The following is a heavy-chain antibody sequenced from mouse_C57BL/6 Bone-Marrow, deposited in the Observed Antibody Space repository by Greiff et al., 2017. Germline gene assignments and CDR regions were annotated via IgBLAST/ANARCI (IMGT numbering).Heavy chain of an antibody. CDR3: AREGDYYGSRRDY. CDR1: GYTFTDYY. V-gene: IGHV1-76*01. Sequence: QVQLQQSGAELVRPGASVKLSCKASGYTFTDYYINWVKQRPGQGLEWIARIYPGSGNTYYNEKFKGKDTLTAEKSSCTAYMQLSSLTSEDSAVYFCAREGDYYGSRRDYWGQGTTLTVSS. D-gene: IGHD1-1*01. CDR2: IYPGSGNT. J-gene: IGHJ2*01.